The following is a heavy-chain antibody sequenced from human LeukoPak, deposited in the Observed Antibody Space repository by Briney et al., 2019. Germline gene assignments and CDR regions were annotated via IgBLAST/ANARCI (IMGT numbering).Heavy chain of an antibody. D-gene: IGHD1-26*01. CDR3: VRDLGGRSGH. J-gene: IGHJ4*02. CDR2: INEDGSTT. Sequence: GGSLRLSCAASGFTFSSNWMHWVRQAPGKGLVWVSRINEDGSTTSYADSVKGRFTISRDNAKNTLYLQMNSLRAEDTAVYYCVRDLGGRSGHWGQGTLVTVSS. CDR1: GFTFSSNW. V-gene: IGHV3-74*01.